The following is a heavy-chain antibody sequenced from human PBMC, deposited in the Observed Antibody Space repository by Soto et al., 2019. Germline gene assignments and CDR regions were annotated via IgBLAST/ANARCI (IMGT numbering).Heavy chain of an antibody. D-gene: IGHD5-12*01. Sequence: PGESLKISCKGSGYSFTSYWIGWVRQMPGKGLEWMGIIYPGDSDTRYSPSFQGQVTISADKSISTAYLQWSSLKASDTAMYYCARFSRDGYNVPLKSKRRDNWFDPWGQRTLVTVSS. J-gene: IGHJ5*02. CDR3: ARFSRDGYNVPLKSKRRDNWFDP. CDR2: IYPGDSDT. V-gene: IGHV5-51*01. CDR1: GYSFTSYW.